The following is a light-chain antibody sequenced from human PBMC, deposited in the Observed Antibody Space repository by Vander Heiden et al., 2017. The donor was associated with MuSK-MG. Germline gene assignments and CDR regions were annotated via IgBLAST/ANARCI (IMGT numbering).Light chain of an antibody. CDR2: GTK. CDR3: QAYDSSLSGSI. J-gene: IGLJ2*01. V-gene: IGLV1-40*01. CDR1: SSNIGAGYE. Sequence: QSVLPQPPSVSGAPRQKVLISCAGSSSNIGAGYEVHWYQHLPGTVPKVLIYGTKNRPSGIPDRFSASKSGTSASLAITGLQVEDEADYYCQAYDSSLSGSIFGGGTRVTVL.